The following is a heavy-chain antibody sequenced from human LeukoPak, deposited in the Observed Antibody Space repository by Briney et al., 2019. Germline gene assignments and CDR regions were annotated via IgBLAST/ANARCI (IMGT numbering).Heavy chain of an antibody. J-gene: IGHJ3*02. CDR3: ARVWELPPGSFDI. CDR1: GGSFSGYY. Sequence: SETLSLTCAVYGGSFSGYYWSWIRQPPGKGLEWIGEINHSGSTNYNPSHKSRVTISVDTSKNQFSLKLSSVTAADTAVYYCARVWELPPGSFDIWGQGTMVTVSS. D-gene: IGHD1-26*01. CDR2: INHSGST. V-gene: IGHV4-34*01.